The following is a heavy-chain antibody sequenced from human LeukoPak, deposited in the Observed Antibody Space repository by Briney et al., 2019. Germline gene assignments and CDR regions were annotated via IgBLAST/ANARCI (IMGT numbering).Heavy chain of an antibody. J-gene: IGHJ4*02. CDR2: ISYDETTK. CDR3: AKDSRNLPFDY. CDR1: GFTFSSYG. D-gene: IGHD1-14*01. Sequence: PGGSLRLSCTASGFTFSSYGMHWVRQAPGKGLEWVAVISYDETTKYYADSVKGRFTVSRDNSRNTLYLQLNSLTAEDTAVYYCAKDSRNLPFDYWGQGTLVTVSS. V-gene: IGHV3-30*18.